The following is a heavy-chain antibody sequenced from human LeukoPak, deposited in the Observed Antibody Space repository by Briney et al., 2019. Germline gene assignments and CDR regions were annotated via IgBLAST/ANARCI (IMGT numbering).Heavy chain of an antibody. Sequence: GGSLRLSCAASGFTFDDYAMHWVRQAPGKGLEWVAVVSNDGSNEYSADSVKGRFTISRDNSKNTLYLQMNSLRAEDTAVYYCAKSQSYQIYYYTIDVWGQGTTVTVSS. D-gene: IGHD1-26*01. CDR2: VSNDGSNE. CDR3: AKSQSYQIYYYTIDV. J-gene: IGHJ6*02. CDR1: GFTFDDYA. V-gene: IGHV3-30*18.